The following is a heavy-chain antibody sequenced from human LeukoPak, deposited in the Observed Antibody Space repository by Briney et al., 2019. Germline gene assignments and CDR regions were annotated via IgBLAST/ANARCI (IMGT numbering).Heavy chain of an antibody. V-gene: IGHV1-2*02. Sequence: ASVKVSCKASGYTFTGYYMHWVRQAPGQGLEWMGWINPNSGGTNYAQKFQGRVTMTRDTSISTAYMELSRLRSDDTAVYYCARVGYCSSNSCSYNWFDHWGQGTLVTVSS. CDR2: INPNSGGT. J-gene: IGHJ5*02. CDR1: GYTFTGYY. CDR3: ARVGYCSSNSCSYNWFDH. D-gene: IGHD2-2*01.